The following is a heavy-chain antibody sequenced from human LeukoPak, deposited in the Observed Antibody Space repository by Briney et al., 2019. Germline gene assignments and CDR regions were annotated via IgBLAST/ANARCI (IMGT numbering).Heavy chain of an antibody. CDR2: ISHSSIYI. CDR3: ARGYYYDSSVAY. J-gene: IGHJ4*02. V-gene: IGHV3-21*01. CDR1: GFTFSSYE. D-gene: IGHD3-22*01. Sequence: GGSLRLSCAASGFTFSSYEMNWVRQAPGKGLEWVSSISHSSIYISYADSVKGRFTISRDNARNSLYLQMDSLRVEDTAVYYCARGYYYDSSVAYWGQGTLVTVSS.